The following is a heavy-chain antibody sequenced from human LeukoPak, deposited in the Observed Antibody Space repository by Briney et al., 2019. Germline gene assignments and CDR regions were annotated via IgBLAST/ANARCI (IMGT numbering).Heavy chain of an antibody. CDR2: ISTTSTYI. J-gene: IGHJ6*03. V-gene: IGHV3-21*01. D-gene: IGHD6-13*01. CDR1: EFTFMSYG. Sequence: PGGSLRLSCVGSEFTFMSYGMNWVRQAPGKGLEWVSYISTTSTYIKYADSVKGRFTISRDNAKDSLYLQMNSLRAEDTAVYYCARILVAADSGGYYYMDVWGKGTTVIVSS. CDR3: ARILVAADSGGYYYMDV.